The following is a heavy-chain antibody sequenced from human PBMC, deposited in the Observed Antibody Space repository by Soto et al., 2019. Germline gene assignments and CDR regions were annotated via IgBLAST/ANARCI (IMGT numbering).Heavy chain of an antibody. V-gene: IGHV3-21*04. CDR1: GFTFSNYG. CDR3: AKDYFWYSGSSHLYYFDY. J-gene: IGHJ4*02. CDR2: IESTSEYP. Sequence: GGSLRLSCVASGFTFSNYGMNWVRQPPGKGLEWVSSIESTSEYPTYADSVKGRFTISRDNTKNSLYLQMNSLTPEDTAVYYCAKDYFWYSGSSHLYYFDYWGQGTLVTVSS. D-gene: IGHD1-26*01.